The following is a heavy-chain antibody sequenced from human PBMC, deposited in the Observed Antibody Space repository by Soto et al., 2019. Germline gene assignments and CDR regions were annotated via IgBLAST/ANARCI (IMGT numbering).Heavy chain of an antibody. CDR3: ARDKITGLFDY. D-gene: IGHD2-8*02. Sequence: SETLSLTCAVYGGSFSGYDWTWIRQPPGTGLEWIGEINHSGSTNYNPSLKSRVTISVDTSKDQFSLKLTSVTAADTAVYYCARDKITGLFDYWGQGTLVTVSS. CDR1: GGSFSGYD. V-gene: IGHV4-34*01. CDR2: INHSGST. J-gene: IGHJ4*02.